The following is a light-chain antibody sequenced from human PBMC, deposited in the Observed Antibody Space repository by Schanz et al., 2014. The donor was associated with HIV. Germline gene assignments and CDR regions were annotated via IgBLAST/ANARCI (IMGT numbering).Light chain of an antibody. CDR3: LQDYNYPYT. Sequence: DIQMTQSPSTLSASVGDRVTITCRASQTIYSWLAWYQQKPGRAPNLLIYQASTLETGVPSRFSGSGSGTDFTLTISSLQPEDFATYYCLQDYNYPYTFGQGTKLEIK. CDR2: QAS. V-gene: IGKV1-5*03. CDR1: QTIYSW. J-gene: IGKJ2*01.